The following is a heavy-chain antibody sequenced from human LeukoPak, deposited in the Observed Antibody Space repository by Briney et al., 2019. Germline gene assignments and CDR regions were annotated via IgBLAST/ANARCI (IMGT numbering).Heavy chain of an antibody. CDR2: ISYDGSNK. Sequence: PGRSLRLSCAASGFTFSSYAMHWVRQAPGKGLEWVAVISYDGSNKYYADSVKGRFTISRDNSKNTLYLQMNSLRAEDTAVYYCAKDRSYGSETYYFDYWGQGTLVTVSS. J-gene: IGHJ4*02. D-gene: IGHD3-10*01. V-gene: IGHV3-30*18. CDR1: GFTFSSYA. CDR3: AKDRSYGSETYYFDY.